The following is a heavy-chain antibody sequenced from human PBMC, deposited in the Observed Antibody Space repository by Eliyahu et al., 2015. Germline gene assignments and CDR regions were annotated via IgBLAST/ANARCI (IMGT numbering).Heavy chain of an antibody. CDR2: IYTSGST. V-gene: IGHV4-61*02. Sequence: QVQLQESGPGLVKPSQTLSLTCTXXGXXIXSGSXXWSWIRXPAGKGLEWIGRIYTSGSTNYNPSLKSRVTISVDTSKNQFSLKLSSVTAADTAVYYCATTYYYDSGYAFDIWGQGTMVTVSS. CDR1: GXXIXSGSXX. J-gene: IGHJ3*02. D-gene: IGHD3-22*01. CDR3: ATTYYYDSGYAFDI.